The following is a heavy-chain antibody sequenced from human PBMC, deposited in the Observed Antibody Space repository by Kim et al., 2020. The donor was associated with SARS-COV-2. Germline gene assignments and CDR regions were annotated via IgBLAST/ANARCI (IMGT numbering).Heavy chain of an antibody. Sequence: GGSLRLSCAASGFTFSSYAMSWVRQAPGKGLEWVSAIRGIGGSTYYADSVKGRFTISRDNSKNTLYLQMNSLRAEDTAVYYCAKTTVVTPAVRGYYYMDVWGKGTTVTVSS. V-gene: IGHV3-23*01. D-gene: IGHD4-17*01. CDR1: GFTFSSYA. CDR2: IRGIGGST. CDR3: AKTTVVTPAVRGYYYMDV. J-gene: IGHJ6*03.